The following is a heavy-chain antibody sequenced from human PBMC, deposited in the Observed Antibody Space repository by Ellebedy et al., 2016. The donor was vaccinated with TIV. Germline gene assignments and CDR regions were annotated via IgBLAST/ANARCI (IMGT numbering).Heavy chain of an antibody. CDR3: ARAGSYLSEAVFY. D-gene: IGHD3-10*01. V-gene: IGHV3-74*01. J-gene: IGHJ4*02. CDR2: MDSGGSTT. Sequence: GGSLRLXXAASGFTFSSYWMHWVRHAPGKGLVWVSRMDSGGSTTDYADSVKGRFTISRDNAKNTLYLQMDSLRAEDTAVYYCARAGSYLSEAVFYWGQGTLVTVSS. CDR1: GFTFSSYW.